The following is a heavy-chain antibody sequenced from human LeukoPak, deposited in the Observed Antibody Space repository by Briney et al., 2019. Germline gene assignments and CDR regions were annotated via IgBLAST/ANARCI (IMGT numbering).Heavy chain of an antibody. V-gene: IGHV3-48*03. J-gene: IGHJ4*02. CDR2: ISGSGSPS. CDR3: ARGFRDTAMFLDF. D-gene: IGHD5-18*01. CDR1: GFSFTGHE. Sequence: GGSLRLSCAASGFSFTGHEMNWVRQAPGKGMGWLSCISGSGSPSYYADSVKGRFTISRDNAKNSMYLKMNSLRAEDTAIYYCARGFRDTAMFLDFWGKGTLVTVSS.